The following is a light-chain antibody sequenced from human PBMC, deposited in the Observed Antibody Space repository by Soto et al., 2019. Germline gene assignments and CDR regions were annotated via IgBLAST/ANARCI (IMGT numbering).Light chain of an antibody. V-gene: IGLV2-18*02. J-gene: IGLJ1*01. Sequence: QSVLTQPPSVSGSPGQSVTISCTGTSTDFVSYNRVSWYQQPPGTAPKLMIYEVSKRPSGVPDRFSGSKSGNTASLTVSGLQAEDEADYYCSSYAGSNRVFGTGTKVTVL. CDR1: STDFVSYNR. CDR2: EVS. CDR3: SSYAGSNRV.